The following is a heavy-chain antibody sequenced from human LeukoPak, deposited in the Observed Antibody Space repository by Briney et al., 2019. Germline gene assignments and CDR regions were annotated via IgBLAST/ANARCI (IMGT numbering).Heavy chain of an antibody. Sequence: GGSLRLSCAVSGLTFSSSWMDWVRQAPGKGLEWVSYISSSSSTIYYADSVKGRFTISRDNAKNSLYLQMNSLRDEDTAVYYCARGRYYDSSGQEEDYWGQGTLVTVSS. CDR3: ARGRYYDSSGQEEDY. V-gene: IGHV3-48*02. J-gene: IGHJ4*02. CDR1: GLTFSSSW. D-gene: IGHD3-22*01. CDR2: ISSSSSTI.